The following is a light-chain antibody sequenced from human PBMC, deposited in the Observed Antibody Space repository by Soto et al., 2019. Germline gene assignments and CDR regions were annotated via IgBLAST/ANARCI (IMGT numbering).Light chain of an antibody. V-gene: IGLV1-44*01. J-gene: IGLJ1*01. CDR3: AAWNDSLTDYV. CDR2: LNN. CDR1: SSNIGRNT. Sequence: QSALTQAPSASETPGQRVTISCSGGSSNIGRNTVNWYQQLPGTAPELLIYLNNRRPSGVPDRFSGSKSGTSASLAISGLQSEDEADYNCAAWNDSLTDYVFGTGTKVTV.